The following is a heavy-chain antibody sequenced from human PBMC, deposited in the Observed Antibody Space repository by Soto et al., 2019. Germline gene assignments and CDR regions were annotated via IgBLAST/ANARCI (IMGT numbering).Heavy chain of an antibody. CDR2: ISAYNGNT. J-gene: IGHJ5*02. V-gene: IGHV1-18*04. D-gene: IGHD5-12*01. CDR1: GYTFTSYG. CDR3: ARDHLRTGMVATRTFSRFDP. Sequence: GASMKVSCKASGYTFTSYGISWVRQAPGQGLEWMGWISAYNGNTNYAQKLQGRVTMTTDTSTSTAYMELRSLRSDDTAVYYCARDHLRTGMVATRTFSRFDPWGQGTLVTVSS.